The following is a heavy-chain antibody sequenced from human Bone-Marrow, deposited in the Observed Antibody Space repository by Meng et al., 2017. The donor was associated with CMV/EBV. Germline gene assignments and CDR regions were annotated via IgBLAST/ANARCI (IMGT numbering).Heavy chain of an antibody. CDR2: ISSSGSTI. Sequence: GESLKISCAASGFTFSDYYMSWIRQAPGKGLEWVSYISSSGSTIYYADSVKGRFTISRDNAKNSLYLQMNSLRAEDTAVYYCARLGYSYGYDVRYWGHGTLVTVSS. D-gene: IGHD5-18*01. V-gene: IGHV3-11*01. CDR1: GFTFSDYY. J-gene: IGHJ4*01. CDR3: ARLGYSYGYDVRY.